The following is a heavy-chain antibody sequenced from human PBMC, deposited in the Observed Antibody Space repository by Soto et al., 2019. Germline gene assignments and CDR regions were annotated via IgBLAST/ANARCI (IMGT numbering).Heavy chain of an antibody. CDR3: ARDRVPQLGYYGMDV. CDR1: GLTFSTYI. J-gene: IGHJ6*02. V-gene: IGHV3-48*01. D-gene: IGHD2-2*01. Sequence: GGSLRVSCTASGLTFSTYIMNWVRQAPGKGLEWVSFITTSSSTIYYADSVKGRFTISRDNAKNSVELQMSSLRADDTGVYFCARDRVPQLGYYGMDVWGQGTTVTVSS. CDR2: ITTSSSTI.